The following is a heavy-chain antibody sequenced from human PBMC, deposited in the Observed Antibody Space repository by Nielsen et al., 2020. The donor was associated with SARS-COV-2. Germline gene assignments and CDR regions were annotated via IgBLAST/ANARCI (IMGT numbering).Heavy chain of an antibody. CDR3: ASETGGYSSSSAFDY. Sequence: GESLKISYAASGFTFSSYAMHWVRQAPGKGLEWVAVISYDGSNKYYADSVKGRFTISRDNSKNTLYLQMNSLRAEDTAVYYCASETGGYSSSSAFDYWGQGTLVTVSS. V-gene: IGHV3-30*04. J-gene: IGHJ4*02. CDR2: ISYDGSNK. CDR1: GFTFSSYA. D-gene: IGHD6-13*01.